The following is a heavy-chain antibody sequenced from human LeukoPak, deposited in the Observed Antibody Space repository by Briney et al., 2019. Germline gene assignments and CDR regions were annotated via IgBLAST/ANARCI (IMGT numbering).Heavy chain of an antibody. V-gene: IGHV4-30-2*01. CDR2: IYHSGST. J-gene: IGHJ3*02. D-gene: IGHD7-27*01. Sequence: SETLSLTCTVSGGSISSGGYYWSWIRQPPGKGLEWIGYIYHSGSTYYNPSLKSRVTISVDRSKNQFSLKLSSVTAADTAVYYCARDWGRYSDIWGQGTMVTVSS. CDR1: GGSISSGGYY. CDR3: ARDWGRYSDI.